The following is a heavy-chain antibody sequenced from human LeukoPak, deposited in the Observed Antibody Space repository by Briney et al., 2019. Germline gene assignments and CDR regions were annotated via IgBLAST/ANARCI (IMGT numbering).Heavy chain of an antibody. CDR1: GFTFSSYW. J-gene: IGHJ3*02. V-gene: IGHV3-7*03. Sequence: GGSLRLSCAASGFTFSSYWMHWVRQAPGKGLEWVANINQDGSEKYYVDSVKGRFSISRDNARNSLHLQMNSLRAEDTAVYYCARDCGILRIDCGDSLDIWGQGTMVTVSS. CDR3: ARDCGILRIDCGDSLDI. CDR2: INQDGSEK. D-gene: IGHD2-21*01.